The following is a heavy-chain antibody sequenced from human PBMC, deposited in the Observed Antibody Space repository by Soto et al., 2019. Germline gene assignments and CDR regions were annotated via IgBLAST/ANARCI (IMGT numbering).Heavy chain of an antibody. CDR2: IGGSGAGT. V-gene: IGHV3-23*01. Sequence: EVQLLESGGGLVQPGGSLRLSCAASGFTFSSYAMSWVRQAPGKGLEWVSGIGGSGAGTNYADSVKGRFTISRDNSKNTLYLQMSSLGAEEPAVYYCARGGGIAVAGTHLDYWGQGTLVTVSS. CDR1: GFTFSSYA. D-gene: IGHD6-19*01. CDR3: ARGGGIAVAGTHLDY. J-gene: IGHJ4*02.